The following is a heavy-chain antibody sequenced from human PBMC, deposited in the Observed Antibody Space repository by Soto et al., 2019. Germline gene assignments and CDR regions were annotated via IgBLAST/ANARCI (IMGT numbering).Heavy chain of an antibody. Sequence: SETLSLTCTVSGGSISSSSYYWGWIRQPPGKGLEWIGSIYYSGSTYYNPSLKSRVTISVDTSKNQSSLKLSSVTAADTAVYYCARDIVVVTANYYYYGMDVWGQGTTVTVSS. CDR2: IYYSGST. CDR3: ARDIVVVTANYYYYGMDV. J-gene: IGHJ6*02. V-gene: IGHV4-39*02. CDR1: GGSISSSSYY. D-gene: IGHD2-21*02.